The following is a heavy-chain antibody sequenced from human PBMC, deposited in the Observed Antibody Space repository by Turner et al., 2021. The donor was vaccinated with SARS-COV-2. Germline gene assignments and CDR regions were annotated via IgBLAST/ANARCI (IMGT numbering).Heavy chain of an antibody. J-gene: IGHJ6*02. Sequence: QLQLQESGPGLVKPSETLFLTCTVSGGSISSSSYYWGWIRQPPGKGLECIGSIYYSGSTHYNPSLKSRVTISVDTSKNQFSLKLSSVTAADTAVYYCAGEEVVFRASHTLYYYGMDVWGQGTTVTVSS. CDR1: GGSISSSSYY. CDR3: AGEEVVFRASHTLYYYGMDV. V-gene: IGHV4-39*01. D-gene: IGHD3-22*01. CDR2: IYYSGST.